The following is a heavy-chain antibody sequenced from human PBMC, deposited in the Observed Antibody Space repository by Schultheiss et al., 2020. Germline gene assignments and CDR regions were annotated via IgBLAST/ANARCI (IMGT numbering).Heavy chain of an antibody. D-gene: IGHD2-15*01. CDR3: AREPSGNNRYFDD. V-gene: IGHV1-69*13. Sequence: SVKVSCKASGGTFSSYAISWVRQAPGQGLEWMGGIIPIFGTANYAQKFQGRVTITADESTSTAYMELSSLRSEDTAVYYCAREPSGNNRYFDDWGQGTLVTVSS. CDR2: IIPIFGTA. J-gene: IGHJ4*02. CDR1: GGTFSSYA.